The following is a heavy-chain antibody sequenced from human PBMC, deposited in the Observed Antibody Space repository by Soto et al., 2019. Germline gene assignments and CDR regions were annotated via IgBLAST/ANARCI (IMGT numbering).Heavy chain of an antibody. CDR1: GFTFTSSA. V-gene: IGHV1-58*01. D-gene: IGHD3-22*01. CDR3: AVRDDSSGYFPDY. Sequence: QMQLVQSGPEVKKPGTSVKVSCKASGFTFTSSAVQWVRQARGQRLEWIGWIVVGSGNTNYAQKFQERVTITRDMSTSTAYMELSSLRSEDTAVYYFAVRDDSSGYFPDYWGQGTLVTVSS. J-gene: IGHJ4*02. CDR2: IVVGSGNT.